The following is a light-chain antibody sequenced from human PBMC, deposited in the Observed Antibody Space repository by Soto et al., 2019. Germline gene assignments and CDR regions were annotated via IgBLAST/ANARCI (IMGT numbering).Light chain of an antibody. V-gene: IGLV2-14*01. Sequence: QSALTQPASVSGSPGQSITISCAGTMRDVGGYNYVSWYQHHPGKAPKLMIYEVTNRPSGVSNRFSGSKSGNTASLTISGLQAEDEADYYCSSYTSSSSPYVFGTGTKLTVL. CDR3: SSYTSSSSPYV. CDR1: MRDVGGYNY. CDR2: EVT. J-gene: IGLJ1*01.